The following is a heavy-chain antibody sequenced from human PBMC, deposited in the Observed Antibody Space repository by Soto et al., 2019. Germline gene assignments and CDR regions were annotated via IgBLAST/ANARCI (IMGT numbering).Heavy chain of an antibody. D-gene: IGHD6-19*01. CDR3: ASRRLVGDYYYGMDV. CDR1: GGSISSYY. Sequence: PSETLSLTCTVSGGSISSYYWSWIRQPPGKGLEWIGYIYYSGSTNYNPSLKSRVTISVDTSKNQFSLKLSSVTAADTAVYYCASRRLVGDYYYGMDVWGQGTTVTVSS. CDR2: IYYSGST. V-gene: IGHV4-59*12. J-gene: IGHJ6*02.